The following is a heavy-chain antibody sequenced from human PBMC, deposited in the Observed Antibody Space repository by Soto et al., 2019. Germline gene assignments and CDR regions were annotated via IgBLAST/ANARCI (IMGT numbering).Heavy chain of an antibody. CDR1: GFSFSSYG. Sequence: QVQLVESGGGVVQPGRSLRLSCAASGFSFSSYGMHWVRQAPGKGLEWVACVSDDDSKRYHIDSVKGRFTISRDNSKNTVYLEMNGLRAEDTDVCYCAQDINTGNWHWGAESWGQGTLVTVSS. CDR3: AQDINTGNWHWGAES. CDR2: VSDDDSKR. V-gene: IGHV3-30*18. D-gene: IGHD3-16*01. J-gene: IGHJ5*02.